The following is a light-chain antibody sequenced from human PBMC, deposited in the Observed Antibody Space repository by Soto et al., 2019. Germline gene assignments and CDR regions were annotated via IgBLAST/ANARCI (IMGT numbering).Light chain of an antibody. J-gene: IGKJ5*01. CDR3: QQYNNWPPYT. CDR2: GAS. CDR1: RSVSSN. Sequence: EIVMTQSPATLSVSPGERATLSCRASRSVSSNLAWYQQKPGQAPRLLMYGASTRATGIPARFSGSGSGTEFTLTISSLQSEDFAVYYCQQYNNWPPYTFGQGTRLEL. V-gene: IGKV3-15*01.